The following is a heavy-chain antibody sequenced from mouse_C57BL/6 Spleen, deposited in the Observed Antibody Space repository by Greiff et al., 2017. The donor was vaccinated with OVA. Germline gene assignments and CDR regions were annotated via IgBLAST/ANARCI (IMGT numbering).Heavy chain of an antibody. CDR1: GYSFTDYN. D-gene: IGHD2-3*01. V-gene: IGHV1-39*01. CDR2: INPNYGTT. CDR3: AKVYDGYYWGYFDV. Sequence: VQLQQSGPELVKPGASVKISCKASGYSFTDYNMNWVKQSNGKSLEWIGVINPNYGTTSYNQKFKGKATLTVDQSSSTAYMQLNSLTSEDSEVYYCAKVYDGYYWGYFDVWGTGTTVTVSS. J-gene: IGHJ1*03.